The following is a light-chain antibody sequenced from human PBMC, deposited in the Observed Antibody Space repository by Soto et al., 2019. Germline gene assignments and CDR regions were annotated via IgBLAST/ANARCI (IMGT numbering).Light chain of an antibody. V-gene: IGKV3D-20*01. Sequence: EIVLTQSPATLSFFPREKNTPSCGGSQSVSSDYLAWYQQIPGLAPRLLIFDASSRATGIPDRFSGSGSGTEFTLTISRLEPEDSAVYYCQQYGSSPLTFGGGTKV. CDR2: DAS. CDR3: QQYGSSPLT. CDR1: QSVSSDY. J-gene: IGKJ4*01.